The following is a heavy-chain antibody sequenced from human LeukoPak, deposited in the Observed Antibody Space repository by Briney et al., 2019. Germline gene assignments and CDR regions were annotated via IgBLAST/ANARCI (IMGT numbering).Heavy chain of an antibody. Sequence: GGSLRLSCAASGFTFSSYDMHWVRQATGKGLEWVSAIGTAGDTYYPGSVKGRFTISRENAKNSLYLQMNSLRAGDTAVYYGARHLFLDTAMVTLAGDFDYWGQGTLVTVSS. CDR2: IGTAGDT. CDR1: GFTFSSYD. J-gene: IGHJ4*02. V-gene: IGHV3-13*01. D-gene: IGHD5-18*01. CDR3: ARHLFLDTAMVTLAGDFDY.